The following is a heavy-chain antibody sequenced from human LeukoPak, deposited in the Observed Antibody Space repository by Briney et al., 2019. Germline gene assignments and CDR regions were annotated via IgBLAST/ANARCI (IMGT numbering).Heavy chain of an antibody. CDR2: IYTSGST. D-gene: IGHD3-9*01. Sequence: PSETLSLTRTVSGGSISSYYWSWIRQPAGKGLEWIGRIYTSGSTNYNPSLKSRVTMSVDTSKNQFSLKLSSVTAADTAVYYCARDYDILTGYPQGGFDPWGQGALVTVSS. J-gene: IGHJ5*02. CDR3: ARDYDILTGYPQGGFDP. CDR1: GGSISSYY. V-gene: IGHV4-4*07.